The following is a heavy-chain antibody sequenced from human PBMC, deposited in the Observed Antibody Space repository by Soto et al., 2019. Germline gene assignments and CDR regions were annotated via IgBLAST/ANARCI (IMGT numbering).Heavy chain of an antibody. V-gene: IGHV4-59*01. CDR3: ARAPDYCSSTSCYDGLWFDP. Sequence: SETLSLTCTVSGGSISSYYWSWIRQPPGKGLEWIGYIYYSGSTNYNPSLKSRVTISVDTSKNQFSLKLSSETAADTAVYYCARAPDYCSSTSCYDGLWFDPWGQGTLVTVSS. J-gene: IGHJ5*02. CDR1: GGSISSYY. D-gene: IGHD2-2*01. CDR2: IYYSGST.